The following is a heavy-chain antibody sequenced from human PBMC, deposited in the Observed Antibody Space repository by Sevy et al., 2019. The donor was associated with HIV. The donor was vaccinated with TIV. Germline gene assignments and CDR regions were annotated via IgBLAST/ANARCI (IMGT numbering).Heavy chain of an antibody. Sequence: GGSLRLSCAASGITFSSAWMSWVRLVPGKGLEWLGRIKSETDGEAADYAAAVKGRFTISRDDSKETRYLQLNSLKTEDTAVYYCTTDLGFYSSKWGQGTLVTVSS. V-gene: IGHV3-15*01. CDR2: IKSETDGEAA. CDR3: TTDLGFYSSK. CDR1: GITFSSAW. D-gene: IGHD4-4*01. J-gene: IGHJ4*02.